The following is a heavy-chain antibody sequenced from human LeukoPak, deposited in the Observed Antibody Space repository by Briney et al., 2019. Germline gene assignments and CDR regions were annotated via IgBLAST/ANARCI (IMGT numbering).Heavy chain of an antibody. CDR2: MYYSGST. CDR1: GGSISSSTYY. V-gene: IGHV4-39*01. D-gene: IGHD1/OR15-1a*01. CDR3: ARQNRGLDP. J-gene: IGHJ5*02. Sequence: PSETLSLTCTVSGGSISSSTYYWGWIRQPPGKGLEWIGSMYYSGSTYYNPSLKSRITISVDTSKNQFSLKLYSVTAADTAVYYCARQNRGLDPWGQGTLVTVSS.